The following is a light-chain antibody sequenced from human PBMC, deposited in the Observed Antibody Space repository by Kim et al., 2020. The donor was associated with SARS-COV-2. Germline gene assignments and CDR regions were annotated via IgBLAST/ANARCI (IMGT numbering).Light chain of an antibody. CDR2: GAS. V-gene: IGKV3-20*01. Sequence: EIVLTQSPGTLSLSPGQRANLSCTASQSVYNNYLAWYQQKPGQAPSLLIYGASTRATGIPERFSGSGSGTDFTLAISRLEPEDFAVYYCQQYGNTRNTFGQGTRREIK. CDR3: QQYGNTRNT. J-gene: IGKJ5*01. CDR1: QSVYNNY.